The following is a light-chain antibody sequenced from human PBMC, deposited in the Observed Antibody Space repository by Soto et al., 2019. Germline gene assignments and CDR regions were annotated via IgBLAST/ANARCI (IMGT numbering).Light chain of an antibody. CDR2: GAS. CDR3: QQYNNWWT. V-gene: IGKV3-15*01. CDR1: ESVSSN. J-gene: IGKJ1*01. Sequence: EIVMMQSPVTLSLSPGERATLSCRAGESVSSNLAWYQQKPGQAPRLLIYGASTRATGVPARFTGSGSGTEFTLTISSLQFDDSAVYYCQQYNNWWTFGQGTKVDIK.